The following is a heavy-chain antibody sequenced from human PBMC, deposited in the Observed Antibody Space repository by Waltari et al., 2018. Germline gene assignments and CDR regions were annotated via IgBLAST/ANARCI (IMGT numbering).Heavy chain of an antibody. J-gene: IGHJ1*01. CDR2: INHSGST. CDR3: ARLSITMVQGVIIAYFQH. Sequence: QVQLQQWGAGLLKPSETLSLTCAVYGGSFSGYYWSWIRQPPGKGLEGIGEINHSGSTNYNPSRKSRVTISVDTSKNQFSLKLSSVTAADTAVYYCARLSITMVQGVIIAYFQHWGQGTLVTVSS. D-gene: IGHD3-10*01. V-gene: IGHV4-34*01. CDR1: GGSFSGYY.